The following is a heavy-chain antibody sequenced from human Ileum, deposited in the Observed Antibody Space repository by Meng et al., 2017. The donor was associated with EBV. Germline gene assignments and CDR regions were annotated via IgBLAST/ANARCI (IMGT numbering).Heavy chain of an antibody. CDR1: GNTFTKHA. V-gene: IGHV1-3*01. CDR2: INPRNGNT. D-gene: IGHD2-8*02. Sequence: QGIHVQSGAEVKKPGASVKVSCKVSGNTFTKHAIHWVRQAPGQGLEWMGWINPRNGNTEYSQKFQDRVTITRDTSASTAYMELSSLTSEDMAVYFCAVEVIFGGVPFDDWGQGTLVTVSS. J-gene: IGHJ4*02. CDR3: AVEVIFGGVPFDD.